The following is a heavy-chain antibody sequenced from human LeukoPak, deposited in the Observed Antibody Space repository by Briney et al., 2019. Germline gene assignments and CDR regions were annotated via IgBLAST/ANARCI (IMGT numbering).Heavy chain of an antibody. CDR2: INPNSGDT. Sequence: GASVKVSCKASGYIFTGYYMHWVRQAPGQGLEWMGWINPNSGDTDYAQKFQGRVTMTRDTSINTAYMELSRLRSDDTAVYYCARGSTLYYYRDWGQGTLVTVSS. CDR3: ARGSTLYYYRD. J-gene: IGHJ4*02. CDR1: GYIFTGYY. V-gene: IGHV1-2*02. D-gene: IGHD3-10*01.